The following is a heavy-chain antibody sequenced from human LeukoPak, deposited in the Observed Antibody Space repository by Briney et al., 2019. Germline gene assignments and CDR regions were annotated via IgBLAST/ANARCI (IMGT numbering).Heavy chain of an antibody. CDR1: GFTFSNAW. CDR2: IKSKTDSGTT. V-gene: IGHV3-15*01. J-gene: IGHJ4*02. CDR3: TTGHYFDY. Sequence: PGGSLRLSCAASGFTFSNAWMSWVRQAPGKGLEWVSRIKSKTDSGTTGYAAPVKGRFTISRDDSKNTLYLQVNSLKTEDTAVYYCTTGHYFDYWGQGTLVTVSS.